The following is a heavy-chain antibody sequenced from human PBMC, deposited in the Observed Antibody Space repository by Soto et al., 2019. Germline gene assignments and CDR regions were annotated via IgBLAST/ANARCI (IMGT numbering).Heavy chain of an antibody. CDR1: GGSFSGYY. CDR3: ARIPGVLARRGTPLERDDP. V-gene: IGHV4-34*01. Sequence: SETLSLTCAVYGGSFSGYYWSWIRQPPGKGLEWIGEINHSGSTNYNPSLKSRVTISVDTSKNQFSLKLSSVTAADTAVYYCARIPGVLARRGTPLERDDPWGQGTLVTVSS. D-gene: IGHD3-3*01. J-gene: IGHJ5*02. CDR2: INHSGST.